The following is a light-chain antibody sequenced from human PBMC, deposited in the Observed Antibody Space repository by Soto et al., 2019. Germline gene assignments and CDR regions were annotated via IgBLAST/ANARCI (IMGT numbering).Light chain of an antibody. V-gene: IGKV3-15*01. Sequence: EIVMTQSPATLSAFPGERATLSCRASQSVRSNLAWFQQKPGQAPRLLIYAASTRATGIPARFSGSGSGTEFTLTISSLQSEDFAVYYCQQYNNWPPYTFGQGTKVEIK. CDR1: QSVRSN. CDR2: AAS. CDR3: QQYNNWPPYT. J-gene: IGKJ2*01.